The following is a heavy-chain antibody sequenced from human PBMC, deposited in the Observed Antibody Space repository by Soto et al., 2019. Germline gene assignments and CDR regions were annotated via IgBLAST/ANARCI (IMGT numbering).Heavy chain of an antibody. CDR3: ANGSGYSGNHLDAFDI. Sequence: EVQVLESGGCLVQPGGSLILSCAASGFTFSSYAMHWVRQAPGKGLEWFSVVAGSGDYTYYVDSVRGRFTTSRDNSKNTLYLQMNSLRAEDTALYFCANGSGYSGNHLDAFDIWGQGTMVLVS. CDR1: GFTFSSYA. D-gene: IGHD1-26*01. CDR2: VAGSGDYT. J-gene: IGHJ3*02. V-gene: IGHV3-23*01.